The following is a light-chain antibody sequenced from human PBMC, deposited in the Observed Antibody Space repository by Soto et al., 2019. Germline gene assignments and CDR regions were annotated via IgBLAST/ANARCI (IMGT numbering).Light chain of an antibody. CDR3: QKSYTTPRT. Sequence: IQLTQSPSSLATSIRDSVTLTCRASQTIIGYFNWYQQKPGKAPRLLINAASNLQSGVPSRFRGSGSETDFTLTITSLQPEDFATYYCQKSYTTPRTFGQGTKVDIK. CDR1: QTIIGY. V-gene: IGKV1-39*01. J-gene: IGKJ1*01. CDR2: AAS.